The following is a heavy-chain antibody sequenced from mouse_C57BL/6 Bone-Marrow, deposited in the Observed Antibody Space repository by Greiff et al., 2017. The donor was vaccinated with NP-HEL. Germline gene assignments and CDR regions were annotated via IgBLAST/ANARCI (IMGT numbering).Heavy chain of an antibody. Sequence: EVKLQESGGGLVKPGGSLKLSCAASGFTFSDYGMHWVRQAPEKGLEWVAYISSGSSTIYYADTMKGRFTISRDNAKNTLFLQMTSLRSEDTAMYYCARRYRGLYYYAMDYWGQGTSVTVSS. V-gene: IGHV5-17*01. CDR1: GFTFSDYG. D-gene: IGHD2-12*01. J-gene: IGHJ4*01. CDR2: ISSGSSTI. CDR3: ARRYRGLYYYAMDY.